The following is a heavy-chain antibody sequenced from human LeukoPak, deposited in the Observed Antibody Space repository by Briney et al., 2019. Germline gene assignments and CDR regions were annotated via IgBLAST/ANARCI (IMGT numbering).Heavy chain of an antibody. CDR1: GFTFSSYE. V-gene: IGHV3-48*03. D-gene: IGHD1-26*01. J-gene: IGHJ4*02. CDR3: ARVNSGSYPYEEYYFDY. Sequence: PGGSLRLSCAASGFTFSSYEMNWVRQAPGKGLEWVSYISSSGSTIYYADSVKGRFTISRDNAKNSLYLQMNSLRAEDTAVYYCARVNSGSYPYEEYYFDYWGQGTLVTVSS. CDR2: ISSSGSTI.